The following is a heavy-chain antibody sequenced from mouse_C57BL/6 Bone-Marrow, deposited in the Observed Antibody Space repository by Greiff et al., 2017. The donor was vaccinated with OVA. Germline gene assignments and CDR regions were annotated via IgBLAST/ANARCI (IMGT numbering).Heavy chain of an antibody. Sequence: VQLQQSGPELVKPGASVKIPCKASGYTFTDYNMDWVKQSHGKSLEWIGDINPNNGGTIYNQKFKGKATLTVDKSSSTAYMELRSLTSEGTAVYYCARVTTVVYYYAMDYWGQGTSVTVSS. J-gene: IGHJ4*01. V-gene: IGHV1-18*01. CDR2: INPNNGGT. D-gene: IGHD1-1*01. CDR3: ARVTTVVYYYAMDY. CDR1: GYTFTDYN.